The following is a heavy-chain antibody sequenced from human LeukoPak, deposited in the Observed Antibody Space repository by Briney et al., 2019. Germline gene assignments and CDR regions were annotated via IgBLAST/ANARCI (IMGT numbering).Heavy chain of an antibody. CDR1: GYSISSGYY. Sequence: SETLSLTCAVSGYSISSGYYWGWIRQPPGQGLEWIGSIYHSGSTYYNPSLKSRVTISVDTSKNQFSLKLSSVTAADPAVYYCASIAVAGYFDYWGQGTLVTVSS. D-gene: IGHD6-19*01. J-gene: IGHJ4*02. CDR3: ASIAVAGYFDY. CDR2: IYHSGST. V-gene: IGHV4-38-2*01.